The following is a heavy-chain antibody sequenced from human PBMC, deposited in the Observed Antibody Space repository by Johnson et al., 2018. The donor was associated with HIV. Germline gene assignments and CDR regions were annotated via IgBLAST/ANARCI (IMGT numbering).Heavy chain of an antibody. CDR2: LHSAGST. CDR3: ERDFRYTSSWYDAFEI. V-gene: IGHV3-66*01. J-gene: IGHJ3*02. CDR1: GFTVSGNY. Sequence: VQLVESGGGLVQPGGSLRLSCGASGFTVSGNYMSWVRQAPRRGLQWVSVLHSAGSTYYADTVKGRFTISRDTSMNTLYLKMNTLRAEASAVYYCERDFRYTSSWYDAFEIWGQGTMVSVSS. D-gene: IGHD3-16*02.